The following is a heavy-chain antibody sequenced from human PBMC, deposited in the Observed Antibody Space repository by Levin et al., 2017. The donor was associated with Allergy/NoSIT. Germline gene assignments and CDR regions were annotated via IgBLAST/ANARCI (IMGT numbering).Heavy chain of an antibody. D-gene: IGHD3-9*01. J-gene: IGHJ3*02. V-gene: IGHV3-33*01. CDR2: IWYDGSNK. CDR1: GFTFSSYG. CDR3: ARDVYYDILTGYHNDAFDI. Sequence: GESLKISCAASGFTFSSYGMHWVRQAPGKGLEWVAVIWYDGSNKYYADSVKGRFTISRDNSKNTLYLQMNSLRAEDTAVYYCARDVYYDILTGYHNDAFDIWGQGTMVTVSS.